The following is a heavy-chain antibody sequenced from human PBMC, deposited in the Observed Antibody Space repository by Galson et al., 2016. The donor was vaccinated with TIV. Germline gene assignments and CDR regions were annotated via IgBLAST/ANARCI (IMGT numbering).Heavy chain of an antibody. J-gene: IGHJ4*02. CDR1: GESLSGYH. V-gene: IGHV4-34*01. D-gene: IGHD2-2*01. Sequence: ETLSLTCALSGESLSGYHWTWIRQAPGKGLEWIGEVSHRGRTNYNPSLESRVTISLVTSKNEFALKLTSVTAAATAVYYCARGGPNIVIVPAAGYFDSWGQGALVTVSS. CDR3: ARGGPNIVIVPAAGYFDS. CDR2: VSHRGRT.